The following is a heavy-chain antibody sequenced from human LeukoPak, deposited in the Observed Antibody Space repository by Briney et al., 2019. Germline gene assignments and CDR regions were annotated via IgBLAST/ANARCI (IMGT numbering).Heavy chain of an antibody. J-gene: IGHJ4*02. D-gene: IGHD3-3*01. CDR2: INHSGST. V-gene: IGHV4-4*02. Sequence: SETLSLTCGVSGGSIDITNYWSWVRQAPGKGLEWIGEINHSGSTNYNPSLKSRVTISVDTSKNQFSLKLSSVTAADTAVYYCARGLPGRRLLDYWGQGTLVTVSS. CDR1: GGSIDITNY. CDR3: ARGLPGRRLLDY.